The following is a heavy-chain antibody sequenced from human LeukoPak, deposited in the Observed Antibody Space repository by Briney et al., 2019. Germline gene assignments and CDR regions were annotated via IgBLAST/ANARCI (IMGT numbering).Heavy chain of an antibody. Sequence: SGGSLRLSCAASGFTFSSYTMHWIRQAPGKGLEWVSSISGSNSYIFYADSVKGRFTVSRDNAKDSLYLQMNSLRAEDTAVYYCARALTTLTYEGYWGQGTLVTVSS. CDR2: ISGSNSYI. CDR1: GFTFSSYT. J-gene: IGHJ4*02. CDR3: ARALTTLTYEGY. D-gene: IGHD1-1*01. V-gene: IGHV3-21*01.